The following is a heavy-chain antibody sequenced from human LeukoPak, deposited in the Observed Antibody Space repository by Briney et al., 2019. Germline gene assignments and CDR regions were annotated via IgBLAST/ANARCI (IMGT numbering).Heavy chain of an antibody. CDR3: AKDRGVVVAATLDY. V-gene: IGHV3-30*18. D-gene: IGHD2-15*01. CDR2: ISYDGSNK. Sequence: GGSLRLSCAASGFTFSSYGMSWVRQAPGKGLEWVAVISYDGSNKYYADSVKGRFTISRDNSKNTLYLQMNSLRAEDTAVYYCAKDRGVVVAATLDYWGQGTLVAVSS. J-gene: IGHJ4*02. CDR1: GFTFSSYG.